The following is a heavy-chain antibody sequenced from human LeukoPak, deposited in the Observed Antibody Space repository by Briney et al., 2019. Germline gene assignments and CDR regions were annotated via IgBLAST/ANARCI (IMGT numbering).Heavy chain of an antibody. D-gene: IGHD6-13*01. CDR1: GFTFSSYA. V-gene: IGHV3-23*01. J-gene: IGHJ4*02. CDR2: ISGSGGST. CDR3: AKVHSSSWYDYIDY. Sequence: GGSLRLSCAASGFTFSSYAMSWVRQAPGKGLEWVSGISGSGGSTYYADSMKGRFTISRDNSKNTLYLQMNSLRAEDTAVYYCAKVHSSSWYDYIDYWGQGTLVTVSS.